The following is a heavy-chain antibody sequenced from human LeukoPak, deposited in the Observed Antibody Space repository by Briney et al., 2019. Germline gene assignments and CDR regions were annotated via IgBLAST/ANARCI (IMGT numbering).Heavy chain of an antibody. D-gene: IGHD3-10*01. Sequence: KAGGSLRLSCAASGFTFSDYYMSWIRQAPGKGLEWVSYISSSSSYTNYADSVEGRFTISRDNAKNSLYLQMNSLRAEDTAVYYCARDLNGSENDYWGQGTLVTVSS. CDR1: GFTFSDYY. J-gene: IGHJ4*02. V-gene: IGHV3-11*06. CDR2: ISSSSSYT. CDR3: ARDLNGSENDY.